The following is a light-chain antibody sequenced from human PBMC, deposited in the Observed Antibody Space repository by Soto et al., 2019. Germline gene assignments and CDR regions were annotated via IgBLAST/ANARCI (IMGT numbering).Light chain of an antibody. CDR2: WAS. J-gene: IGKJ1*01. CDR1: RNVLYTSNTKNY. V-gene: IGKV4-1*01. CDR3: QQYYSAPWT. Sequence: DIVMTQSPDFLTVSLGERATINCKSSRNVLYTSNTKNYLAWYQQKPGQPPKLLIYWASTRESGVPDRFSGSGSGTDFTLTISSLQAEDVAVYYCQQYYSAPWTFGQGT.